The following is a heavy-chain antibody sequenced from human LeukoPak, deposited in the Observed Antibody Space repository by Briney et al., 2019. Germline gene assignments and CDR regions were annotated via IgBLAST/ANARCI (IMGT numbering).Heavy chain of an antibody. J-gene: IGHJ6*03. CDR3: TTPFYCSSTSCYTYYYYYYMDV. D-gene: IGHD2-2*02. CDR1: GFTFSNAW. V-gene: IGHV3-15*01. CDR2: IKSKTDGGTT. Sequence: GGSLRLSCAASGFTFSNAWMSWVRQAPRKGLEWVGRIKSKTDGGTTDYAAPVKGRFTISRDDSKNTLYLQMNSLKTEDTAVYYCTTPFYCSSTSCYTYYYYYYMDVWGKGTTVTVSS.